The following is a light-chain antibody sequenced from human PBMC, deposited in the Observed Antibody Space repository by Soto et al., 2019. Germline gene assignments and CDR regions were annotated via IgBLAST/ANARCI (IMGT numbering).Light chain of an antibody. CDR1: QTISKY. V-gene: IGKV3-11*01. CDR2: NAS. J-gene: IGKJ4*01. Sequence: EIVVTQSPAALSLPPGERATIFCKTSQTISKYLVWYQQKPGQAPRLLINNASNRVTGIPARFNGSGSGTDFTLTINSLEPEDFAVYYCQQRSNWPVTFGGGTKVDIK. CDR3: QQRSNWPVT.